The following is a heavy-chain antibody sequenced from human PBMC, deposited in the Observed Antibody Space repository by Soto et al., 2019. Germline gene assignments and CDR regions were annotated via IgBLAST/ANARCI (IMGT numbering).Heavy chain of an antibody. J-gene: IGHJ6*02. CDR2: VSDSGST. D-gene: IGHD6-13*01. Sequence: QPPGKGLEWIGCVSDSGSTNYNPSLRSRVTISVDTSKNQFSLTVNSVTAADTAVYYCARDRTSWFPFPGIAVWGQGTTVTVSS. V-gene: IGHV4-59*01. CDR3: ARDRTSWFPFPGIAV.